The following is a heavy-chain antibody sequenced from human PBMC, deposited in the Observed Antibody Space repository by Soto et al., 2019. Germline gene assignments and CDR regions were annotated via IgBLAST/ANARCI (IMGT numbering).Heavy chain of an antibody. V-gene: IGHV2-5*02. Sequence: QITLKESGPTLVKPTQTLTLTCTFSGFSLSTSGVGVGWIRQPPGKALEWLALIYWDDDKRYSPPLKNSLTTTKDTSQHQVVLTMTNMDPVDTGTYYCTRFTGATGLDYWGQGTLVTVSS. J-gene: IGHJ4*02. CDR1: GFSLSTSGVG. D-gene: IGHD1-7*01. CDR3: TRFTGATGLDY. CDR2: IYWDDDK.